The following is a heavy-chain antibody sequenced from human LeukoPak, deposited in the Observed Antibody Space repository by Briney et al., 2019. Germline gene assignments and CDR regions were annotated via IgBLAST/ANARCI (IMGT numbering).Heavy chain of an antibody. V-gene: IGHV1-18*01. CDR3: ARSPDILTGENFDY. CDR2: ISAYNGNT. Sequence: AASVKVSCKASGYTFTSYGISWVRQAPGQGLEWMGWISAYNGNTNYAQKLQGRVTMTTDTSTSTAYMELSRLRSDDTAVYYCARSPDILTGENFDYWGQGTLVTVSS. D-gene: IGHD3-9*01. CDR1: GYTFTSYG. J-gene: IGHJ4*02.